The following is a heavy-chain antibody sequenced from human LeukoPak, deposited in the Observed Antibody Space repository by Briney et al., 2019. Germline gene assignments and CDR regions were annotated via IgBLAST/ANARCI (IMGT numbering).Heavy chain of an antibody. CDR3: ARVYYGRTYDYWYFDL. V-gene: IGHV4-59*01. CDR2: IFYSGST. CDR1: GGSISGYY. J-gene: IGHJ2*01. Sequence: SETLSLTCTVSGGSISGYYWSWIRQPPGKGLEGIGYIFYSGSTNYNPSLKSRVTISVDTSKNQFSLKLSSVTAADPAVYFCARVYYGRTYDYWYFDLWGRGTLVTVSS. D-gene: IGHD3-10*01.